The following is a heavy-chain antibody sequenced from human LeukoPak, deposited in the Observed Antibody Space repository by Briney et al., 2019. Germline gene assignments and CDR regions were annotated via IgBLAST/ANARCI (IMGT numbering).Heavy chain of an antibody. CDR3: ARRAGGYYLYYFDY. CDR2: MYSSGSA. J-gene: IGHJ4*02. Sequence: SETLSLTCTVSGGSIRSYYWSWIRQPAGEGLEWIGRMYSSGSADYNPSLKSRVTMSVDMSKNQFSLKLTSVTAADTAVYYCARRAGGYYLYYFDYWGQGTLVTVSS. CDR1: GGSIRSYY. D-gene: IGHD3-22*01. V-gene: IGHV4-4*07.